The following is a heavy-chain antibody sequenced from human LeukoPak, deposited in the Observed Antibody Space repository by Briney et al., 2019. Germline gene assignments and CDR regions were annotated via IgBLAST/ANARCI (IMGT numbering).Heavy chain of an antibody. Sequence: SETLSLTCTVSGGSISSGVYYWSWIRQHPGKGLEWIGYIYYSGSTYYNPSLKSRVTISVDTSKNQFSLKLSSVTAADTAVYYCAREGRYCSGGSCYSTDFDYWGQGTLVTVSS. V-gene: IGHV4-31*03. J-gene: IGHJ4*02. CDR3: AREGRYCSGGSCYSTDFDY. CDR1: GGSISSGVYY. CDR2: IYYSGST. D-gene: IGHD2-15*01.